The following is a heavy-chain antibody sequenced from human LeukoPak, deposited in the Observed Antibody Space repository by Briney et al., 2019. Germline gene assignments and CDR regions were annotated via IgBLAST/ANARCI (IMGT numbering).Heavy chain of an antibody. D-gene: IGHD5-18*01. CDR3: ARGFHSYGLSYYFDY. CDR1: DFKIRNYY. V-gene: IGHV3-53*01. J-gene: IGHJ4*02. CDR2: ISGGGDT. Sequence: GGSLRLSCAASDFKIRNYYISWVRQAPGKGLEWVSVISGGGDTSYSDSVKGRFTISRHTSKNTVLLQMNKLRVEDTAVYFCARGFHSYGLSYYFDYWGQGTGVTVSS.